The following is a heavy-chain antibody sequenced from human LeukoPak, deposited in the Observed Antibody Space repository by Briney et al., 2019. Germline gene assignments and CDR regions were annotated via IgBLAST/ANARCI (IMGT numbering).Heavy chain of an antibody. D-gene: IGHD6-25*01. V-gene: IGHV3-53*01. CDR1: GFTVSSNY. CDR3: ARLYSSGWGVDY. J-gene: IGHJ4*02. Sequence: GGSLRLSCAASGFTVSSNYMSWVRQAPGKGLEWVSVIYSGGSTYYADSVKGRFTISRDNSKNALYLQMNSLRAEDTALYYCARLYSSGWGVDYWGQGTLVTVSS. CDR2: IYSGGST.